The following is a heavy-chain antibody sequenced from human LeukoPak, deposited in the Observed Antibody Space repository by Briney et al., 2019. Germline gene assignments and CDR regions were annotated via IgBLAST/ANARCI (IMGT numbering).Heavy chain of an antibody. CDR2: INSDGSST. J-gene: IGHJ4*02. D-gene: IGHD6-19*01. CDR1: GFTFSSYW. CDR3: ARAPGIAVAGTCFDY. V-gene: IGHV3-74*01. Sequence: PGGSLRLSCAASGFTFSSYWMHWVRQAPGKGLVWVSRINSDGSSTSYADSVKGRFTISRDNAKNSLYLQMNSLRAEDTAVYYCARAPGIAVAGTCFDYWGQGTLVTVSS.